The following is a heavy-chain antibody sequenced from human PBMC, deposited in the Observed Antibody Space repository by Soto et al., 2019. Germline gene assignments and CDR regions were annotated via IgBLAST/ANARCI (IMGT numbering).Heavy chain of an antibody. V-gene: IGHV3-43*01. CDR1: GFTFEEHT. J-gene: IGHJ4*02. CDR2: FSWDGGTT. CDR3: TRVQKKYRTASGVDFDS. D-gene: IGHD5-12*01. Sequence: EVMLEESGGAVVQPGGSLRLSCVVSGFTFEEHTIHWVRQAPGKGLEWISLFSWDGGTTYYAESVKGRFTISRDSGTNSVFLQMDSLRSEETALYYCTRVQKKYRTASGVDFDSWGQGTQVTVSS.